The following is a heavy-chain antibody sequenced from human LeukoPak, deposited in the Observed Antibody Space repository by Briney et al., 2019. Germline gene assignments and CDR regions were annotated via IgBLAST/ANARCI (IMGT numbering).Heavy chain of an antibody. CDR1: GHTFTGYN. Sequence: ASVKVSCKASGHTFTGYNMHWVRQAPGQGLEWMGWINPNSGGTNYAQKFQGRVTMTRDTSISTAYMELSRLRSDDTAVYYCTPSDRNYYDYWGQGTLVIVSS. D-gene: IGHD1-14*01. CDR3: TPSDRNYYDY. V-gene: IGHV1-2*02. CDR2: INPNSGGT. J-gene: IGHJ4*02.